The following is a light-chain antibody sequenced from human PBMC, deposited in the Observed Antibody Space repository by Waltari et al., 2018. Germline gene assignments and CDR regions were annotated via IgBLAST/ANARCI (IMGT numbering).Light chain of an antibody. CDR2: EVT. J-gene: IGLJ1*01. CDR1: SSDVGNYNL. CDR3: CSYAGLGIYV. Sequence: QSGLTQPASVSGSPGQSITVSCTGTSSDVGNYNLVSCYQQYPGQAPKLMVYEVTKRTSGVSVRFAGSNSGNTASLTISGLQSEDEADYYCCSYAGLGIYVFGTGTKVTVL. V-gene: IGLV2-23*02.